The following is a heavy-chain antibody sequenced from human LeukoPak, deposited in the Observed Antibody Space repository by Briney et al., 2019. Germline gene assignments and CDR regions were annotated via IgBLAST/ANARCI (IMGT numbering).Heavy chain of an antibody. J-gene: IGHJ1*01. CDR3: ARDRMRCSGGSCYSLQH. D-gene: IGHD2-15*01. V-gene: IGHV1-2*02. CDR1: GYTFTGYY. CDR2: IDPNSGGT. Sequence: ASVKVSCKASGYTFTGYYMHWVRHAPGQGLEWMGWIDPNSGGTNYAQKFQGRVTMTRDTSIITAYMELSRLRSDDTAVYYCARDRMRCSGGSCYSLQHWGQGTLVTVSS.